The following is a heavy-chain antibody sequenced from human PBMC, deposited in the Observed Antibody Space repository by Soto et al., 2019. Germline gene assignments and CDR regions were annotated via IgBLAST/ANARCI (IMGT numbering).Heavy chain of an antibody. CDR1: GGSISSYY. CDR2: IYYSGST. CDR3: ARDNVDAAVAFQNWFDP. J-gene: IGHJ5*02. D-gene: IGHD6-19*01. Sequence: SETLSLTCTVPGGSISSYYWSWIRQPPGKGLEWIGYIYYSGSTNYNPSLKSRVTISVDTSKNQFSLKLSSVTAADTAVYYCARDNVDAAVAFQNWFDPWGQGTLVTVSS. V-gene: IGHV4-59*01.